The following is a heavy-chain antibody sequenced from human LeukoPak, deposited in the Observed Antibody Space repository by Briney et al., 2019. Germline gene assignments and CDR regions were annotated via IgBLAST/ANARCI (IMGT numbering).Heavy chain of an antibody. CDR3: ARGTEPRYQLLLF. J-gene: IGHJ4*02. V-gene: IGHV1-69*13. Sequence: SVKVSCKASGGTFSSYAISWVRQAPGQGLEWMGGIIPIFGTANYAQKFQGRVTITADESTSTAYMELSSLRSDDTAVYYCARGTEPRYQLLLFWGQGTLVTVSS. CDR2: IIPIFGTA. D-gene: IGHD2-2*01. CDR1: GGTFSSYA.